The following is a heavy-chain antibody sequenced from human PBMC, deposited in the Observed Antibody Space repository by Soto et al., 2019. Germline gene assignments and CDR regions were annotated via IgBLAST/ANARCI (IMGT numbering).Heavy chain of an antibody. V-gene: IGHV3-30-3*01. CDR1: GFTFSSYA. Sequence: QVPLVESGGGVVQPGRSLRLSFAASGFTFSSYAMHWVRQAPGKGLEWVAVISYDGSNKYYADSVKGRFTISRDNSKNTLYLQMNSLRAEDTAVYYCARDRLRYNWNDFPYYYYGMDVWGQGTTVTVSS. CDR2: ISYDGSNK. J-gene: IGHJ6*02. CDR3: ARDRLRYNWNDFPYYYYGMDV. D-gene: IGHD1-1*01.